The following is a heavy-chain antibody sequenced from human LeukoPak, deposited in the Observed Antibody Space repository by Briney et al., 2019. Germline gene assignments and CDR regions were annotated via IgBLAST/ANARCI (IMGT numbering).Heavy chain of an antibody. CDR2: ISSSSSYI. J-gene: IGHJ4*02. CDR1: GFTFSSYS. V-gene: IGHV3-21*01. D-gene: IGHD5-18*01. Sequence: GGSLRLPCAASGFTFSSYSMNWVRQAPGKGLEWVSSISSSSSYIYYADSVKGRFTISRDNAKNSLYLQMNSLRAEDTAVYYCARVLYVDTAMVFDYWGQGTLVTVSS. CDR3: ARVLYVDTAMVFDY.